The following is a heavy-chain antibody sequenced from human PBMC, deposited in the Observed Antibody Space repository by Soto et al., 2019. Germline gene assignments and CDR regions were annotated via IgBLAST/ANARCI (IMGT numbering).Heavy chain of an antibody. CDR1: GGSISSYY. V-gene: IGHV4-59*01. CDR3: ARDGAKYYYGSANNWFDP. Sequence: SETLSLTCTVSGGSISSYYWSWIRQPPGKGLEWIGYIYYSGSTNYNPSLKSRVTISVDTSKNQFSLKLSSVTAADTAVYYCARDGAKYYYGSANNWFDPSGQGTLVTVSS. CDR2: IYYSGST. J-gene: IGHJ5*02. D-gene: IGHD3-10*01.